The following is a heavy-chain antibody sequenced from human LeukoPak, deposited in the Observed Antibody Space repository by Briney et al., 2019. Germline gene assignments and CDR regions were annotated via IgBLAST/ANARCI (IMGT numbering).Heavy chain of an antibody. J-gene: IGHJ6*03. D-gene: IGHD2-15*01. CDR3: AKVWAPSCSGGSCLPVKYYYYYYMDV. CDR2: ISGSGGST. Sequence: PGGSLRLSCAASGFTFSSYAMSWVRQAPGKGLEWVSAISGSGGSTYYADSVKGRFTISRDNSKNTLYLQMNSLRAEDTAVYYCAKVWAPSCSGGSCLPVKYYYYYYMDVWGKGTTVTVSS. CDR1: GFTFSSYA. V-gene: IGHV3-23*01.